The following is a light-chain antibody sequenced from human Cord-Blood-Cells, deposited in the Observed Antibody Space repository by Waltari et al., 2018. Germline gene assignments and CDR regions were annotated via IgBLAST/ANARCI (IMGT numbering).Light chain of an antibody. J-gene: IGKJ1*01. Sequence: DIQMTQSPSSLSASVGDRVTLTCQASQSISSYFTRYQHKPGKAPNLLIYAASSLQSGGPSRFSGSGSGTDFTLTISSLQPEDFATYYCQQSYSTLWTFGQGTKVEIK. V-gene: IGKV1-39*01. CDR3: QQSYSTLWT. CDR1: QSISSY. CDR2: AAS.